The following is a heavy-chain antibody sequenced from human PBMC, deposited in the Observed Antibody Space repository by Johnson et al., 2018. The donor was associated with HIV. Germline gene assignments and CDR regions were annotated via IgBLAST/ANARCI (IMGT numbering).Heavy chain of an antibody. CDR3: ASLGAITGTGVGALDI. V-gene: IGHV3-66*02. CDR1: GVSVSDNY. Sequence: VQLVESGGGLVQPGRSLRLSCVASGVSVSDNYMSWVRQPPGKGLEWVSVIYDGGSTYYADSVKGRFTISRDNAKNTLSLQMNRLRIEDTAVYYCASLGAITGTGVGALDIWGRGTMVTVSS. CDR2: IYDGGST. D-gene: IGHD1-7*01. J-gene: IGHJ3*02.